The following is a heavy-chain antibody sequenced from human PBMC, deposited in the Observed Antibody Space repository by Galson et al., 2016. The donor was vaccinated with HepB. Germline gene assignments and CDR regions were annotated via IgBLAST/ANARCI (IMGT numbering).Heavy chain of an antibody. Sequence: SLRLSCAASGFTVINSGVRWVRQAPGKGLEWVALTCYGGTKKYDADSVRGRITISRDNSNNTVYLQMNSLRAEDTAVYYCAKDGGDGYYFPYYYGMDVWGKGTTVTVSS. V-gene: IGHV3-33*06. D-gene: IGHD5-24*01. J-gene: IGHJ6*04. CDR1: GFTVINSG. CDR2: TCYGGTKK. CDR3: AKDGGDGYYFPYYYGMDV.